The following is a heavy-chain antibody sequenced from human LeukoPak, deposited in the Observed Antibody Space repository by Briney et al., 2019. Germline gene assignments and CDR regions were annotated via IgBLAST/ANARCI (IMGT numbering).Heavy chain of an antibody. CDR3: AKGGYCSSTSCYVRDFDY. Sequence: GGSLRLSCAASGFTFSSYAMSWVRQAQGKGLEWVSAISGSGGSTYYADSVKGQFTISRDNSKNTLYLQMNSLRAEDTAVYYCAKGGYCSSTSCYVRDFDYWGQGTLVTVSS. CDR2: ISGSGGST. J-gene: IGHJ4*02. CDR1: GFTFSSYA. V-gene: IGHV3-23*01. D-gene: IGHD2-2*01.